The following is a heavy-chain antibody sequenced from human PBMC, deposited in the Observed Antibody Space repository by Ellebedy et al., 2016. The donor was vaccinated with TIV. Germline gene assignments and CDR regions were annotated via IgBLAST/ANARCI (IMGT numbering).Heavy chain of an antibody. D-gene: IGHD4-17*01. CDR3: ARPVDTVTTYFDY. V-gene: IGHV5-51*01. Sequence: KVSCKGSGYSFTSYWIGWVRQMPGKGLEWMGIIYPGDSDTNYSPSFQGHVTISADKSISTAYLQWSSLKASDTAMYYCARPVDTVTTYFDYWGQGTLVTVSS. CDR2: IYPGDSDT. J-gene: IGHJ4*02. CDR1: GYSFTSYW.